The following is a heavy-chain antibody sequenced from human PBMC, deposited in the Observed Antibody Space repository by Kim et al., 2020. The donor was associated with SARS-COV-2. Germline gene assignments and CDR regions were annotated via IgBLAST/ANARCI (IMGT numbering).Heavy chain of an antibody. CDR3: ARVLGYSSAIDI. V-gene: IGHV3-64*01. Sequence: GGSLRLSCAASGFTFSSYAMHWVRQAPGKGLEYVSAISSNGGSTYYANSVKGRFTISRDNSKNTLYLQMGSLRAEDMAVYYCARVLGYSSAIDIWGQGTMVTVSS. D-gene: IGHD6-19*01. CDR2: ISSNGGST. J-gene: IGHJ3*02. CDR1: GFTFSSYA.